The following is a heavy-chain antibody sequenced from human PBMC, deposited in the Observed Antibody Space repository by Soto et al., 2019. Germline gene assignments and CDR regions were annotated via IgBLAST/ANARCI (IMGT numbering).Heavy chain of an antibody. J-gene: IGHJ6*02. V-gene: IGHV3-30*18. CDR3: AKDVITGGYNTVNYYYGMDV. Sequence: QVQLVESGGGVVKPGRSLRLSCAASGFTFSSYGMHWVRQAPCMGLVWVAVISYDGSNKYYADSVKGRFTISRDNSKNTLFLQMNSLRAEDTAVYYCAKDVITGGYNTVNYYYGMDVWGQGTTVTVSS. D-gene: IGHD1-1*01. CDR1: GFTFSSYG. CDR2: ISYDGSNK.